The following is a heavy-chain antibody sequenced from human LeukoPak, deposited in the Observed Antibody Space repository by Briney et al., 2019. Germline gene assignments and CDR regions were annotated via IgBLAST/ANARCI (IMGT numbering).Heavy chain of an antibody. J-gene: IGHJ4*02. V-gene: IGHV3-23*01. CDR3: ATTAAAGQLDY. CDR2: ITDSGGST. D-gene: IGHD6-13*01. Sequence: GGSLRLSCAASGFTFSTYGMTRVRQAPGKGLEWVSSITDSGGSTYYADPVKGRFTIFRDNSKNTLYVQMNSLRAEDTAIYYCATTAAAGQLDYWGQGTLVTVSS. CDR1: GFTFSTYG.